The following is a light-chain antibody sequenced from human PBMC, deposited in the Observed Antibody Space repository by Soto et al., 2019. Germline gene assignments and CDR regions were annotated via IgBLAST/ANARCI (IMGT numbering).Light chain of an antibody. V-gene: IGKV3-11*01. Sequence: EIVLIQSPATLSLSPGERATLSCRASQSVGSYLAWYQHKPGQAPRLLISDASNRATGIPARFSGSGSETDFTLTISSLEPEDSAVYYCQQYGTSPRWTFGQGTKVDIK. CDR3: QQYGTSPRWT. CDR1: QSVGSY. CDR2: DAS. J-gene: IGKJ1*01.